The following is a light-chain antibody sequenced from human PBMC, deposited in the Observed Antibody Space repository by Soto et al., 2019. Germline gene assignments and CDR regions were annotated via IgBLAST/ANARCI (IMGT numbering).Light chain of an antibody. J-gene: IGLJ1*01. Sequence: QPALTQSPSASASLGASVKLTCTLSSGHSSYAIAWHQQQPEKGPRYLMKLTSDGSHYKGGGIPDRFSGSSSGAERYLTISSLQSEDEADYYCQTWGTGIQVFGTGTKLTVL. CDR1: SGHSSYA. V-gene: IGLV4-69*01. CDR3: QTWGTGIQV. CDR2: LTSDGSH.